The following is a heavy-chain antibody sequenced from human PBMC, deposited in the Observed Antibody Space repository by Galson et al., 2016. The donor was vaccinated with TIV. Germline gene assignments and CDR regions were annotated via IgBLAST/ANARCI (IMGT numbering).Heavy chain of an antibody. J-gene: IGHJ3*02. CDR3: VRKATSGGYVFDI. D-gene: IGHD5-12*01. V-gene: IGHV4-4*07. Sequence: ETLSLTCTVSNGSISTHYWSWIRQLAGKGLEWIGRIYTSGATNYNPSLKSRVTMSVDTSNNQFSLRLSSVTAADTAVYYCVRKATSGGYVFDIWGQGTMVTVSS. CDR1: NGSISTHY. CDR2: IYTSGAT.